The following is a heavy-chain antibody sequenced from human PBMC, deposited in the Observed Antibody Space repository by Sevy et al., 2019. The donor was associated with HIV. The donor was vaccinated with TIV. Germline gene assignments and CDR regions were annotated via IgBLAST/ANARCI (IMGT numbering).Heavy chain of an antibody. CDR2: ISYDGSKK. Sequence: GGSLRLSCVASGLTFSTYAMHWVRQAPGKGLEWVALISYDGSKKYYADSVKGRFTISRDNSKNTLYLQMNSLRVEDTAVYYCARGGAWDTSGYYSGYFDYWGQGTLVTVSS. CDR3: ARGGAWDTSGYYSGYFDY. J-gene: IGHJ4*02. D-gene: IGHD3-22*01. V-gene: IGHV3-30*04. CDR1: GLTFSTYA.